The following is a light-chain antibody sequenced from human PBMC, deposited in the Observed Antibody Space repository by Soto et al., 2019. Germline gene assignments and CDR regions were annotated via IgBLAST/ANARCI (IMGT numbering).Light chain of an antibody. Sequence: IVLTQSPGTLSLSPGERATLSCRASQSVSSSYLAWYQQQPGQAPRLLIYGASSRATGIPDRFSGSGSGTDFNLTISRLEREDFAVYYCQQYGSSPPITFGQGTRLEIK. CDR2: GAS. CDR3: QQYGSSPPIT. V-gene: IGKV3-20*01. J-gene: IGKJ5*01. CDR1: QSVSSSY.